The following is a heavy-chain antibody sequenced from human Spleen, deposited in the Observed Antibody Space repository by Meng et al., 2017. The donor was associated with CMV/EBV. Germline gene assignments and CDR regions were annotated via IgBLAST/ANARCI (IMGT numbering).Heavy chain of an antibody. D-gene: IGHD2-21*01. Sequence: GESLKISCAASGFTFSSFEMNWVRQAPGKGLEWVSAISGSGGSTYYADSVKGRFTISRDNSKNTLYLQMNSLRAEDTAVYYCARDYWAYCGGDCSSGDAFDIWGQGTMVTVSS. CDR2: ISGSGGST. V-gene: IGHV3-23*01. CDR3: ARDYWAYCGGDCSSGDAFDI. CDR1: GFTFSSFE. J-gene: IGHJ3*02.